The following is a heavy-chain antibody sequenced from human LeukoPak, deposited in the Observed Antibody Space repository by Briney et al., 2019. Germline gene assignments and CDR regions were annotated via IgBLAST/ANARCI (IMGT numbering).Heavy chain of an antibody. Sequence: PSETLSLTCAVYGESFRDYYWSWIRQPPGKGLEWFGRVSTSGSTNYNPSLKSRVTISVDTSKNQFSLQLNSVTPEDTAVYYCARASSSPDNNWNYFNYYYMDVWGKGTTVTVSS. CDR2: VSTSGST. J-gene: IGHJ6*03. D-gene: IGHD1-20*01. V-gene: IGHV4-34*01. CDR3: ARASSSPDNNWNYFNYYYMDV. CDR1: GESFRDYY.